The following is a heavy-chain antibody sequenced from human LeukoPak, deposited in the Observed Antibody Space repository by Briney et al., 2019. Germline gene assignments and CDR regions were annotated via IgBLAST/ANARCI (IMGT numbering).Heavy chain of an antibody. J-gene: IGHJ4*02. CDR2: ISGSGGST. Sequence: LAGGSLRLSCAASGFTFSSYAMSWVRQAPGKGLEGVSAISGSGGSTYYPDSVKGRFTISTDNSKNTLYLQMNRLRAEDPAVYYCAKIIAAAGTVAPGYWGQGTLVTVSS. V-gene: IGHV3-23*01. CDR1: GFTFSSYA. D-gene: IGHD6-13*01. CDR3: AKIIAAAGTVAPGY.